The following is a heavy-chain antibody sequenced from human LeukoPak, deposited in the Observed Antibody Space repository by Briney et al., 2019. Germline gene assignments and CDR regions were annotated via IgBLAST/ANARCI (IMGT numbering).Heavy chain of an antibody. CDR2: IYHSGST. Sequence: PSQTLSLTCAVSGGSISSGGYSWSWIRQPPGKGLEWIGYIYHSGSTYYNPSLKSRVTISVDRSKSQFSLKLSSVTAADTAVYYCARVTIQLWLRGYFDYWGQGTLVTVSS. D-gene: IGHD5-18*01. CDR3: ARVTIQLWLRGYFDY. CDR1: GGSISSGGYS. J-gene: IGHJ4*02. V-gene: IGHV4-30-2*01.